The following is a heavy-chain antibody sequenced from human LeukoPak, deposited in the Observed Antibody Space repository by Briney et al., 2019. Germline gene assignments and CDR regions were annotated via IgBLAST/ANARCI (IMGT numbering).Heavy chain of an antibody. J-gene: IGHJ4*02. Sequence: SGGSLRLSCAASGFTFDDYAMHWVRQAPGKGLEWVSGISWNSGSIGYADSVKGRFTISRDNAKNSLYLQMNSLRAEDTAVYFCAERFDYWGQGTLVTVAS. CDR2: ISWNSGSI. CDR1: GFTFDDYA. CDR3: AERFDY. V-gene: IGHV3-9*01.